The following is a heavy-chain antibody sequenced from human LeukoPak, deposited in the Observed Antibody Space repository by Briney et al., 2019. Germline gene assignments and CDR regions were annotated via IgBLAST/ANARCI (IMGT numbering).Heavy chain of an antibody. J-gene: IGHJ4*02. D-gene: IGHD3-10*01. V-gene: IGHV3-23*01. CDR3: AKDYYGSGSYYYFDY. CDR2: ISGSGGST. CDR1: GFTFSGYA. Sequence: GGSLRLSCAASGFTFSGYAMSWVRQAPGKGLEWVSAISGSGGSTYYADSVKGRFTISRDNSKNTLYLQMNSLRAEDTAVYYCAKDYYGSGSYYYFDYWGQGTLVTVSS.